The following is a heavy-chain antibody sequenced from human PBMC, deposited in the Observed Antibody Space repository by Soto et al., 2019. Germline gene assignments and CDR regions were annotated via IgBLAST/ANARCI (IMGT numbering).Heavy chain of an antibody. CDR1: GGSISSGGYS. D-gene: IGHD5-12*01. Sequence: SETLSLTCAVSGGSISSGGYSWSWIRQPPGKGLEWIGYIYHSGSTYYNPSLKSRVTISVDRSKNQFSLKLSSVTAADTAVYYCAKVHTEVATIDGYFDYWGQGTLVTVSS. CDR3: AKVHTEVATIDGYFDY. CDR2: IYHSGST. J-gene: IGHJ4*02. V-gene: IGHV4-30-2*01.